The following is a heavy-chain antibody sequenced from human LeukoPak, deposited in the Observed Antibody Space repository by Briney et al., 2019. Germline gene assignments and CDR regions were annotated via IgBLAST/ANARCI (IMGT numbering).Heavy chain of an antibody. CDR1: GFTFSYYY. D-gene: IGHD4-11*01. V-gene: IGHV3-11*04. Sequence: GGSLRLSCAASGFTFSYYYMSWIRQAPGKGLEWISYISSSAGTIYYAHSVKGRFTISRDNAKNSLYLQMNSLRVEDTAVYYCAKDRHSYSNAYFFDYWGQGTLVTVSS. CDR3: AKDRHSYSNAYFFDY. CDR2: ISSSAGTI. J-gene: IGHJ4*02.